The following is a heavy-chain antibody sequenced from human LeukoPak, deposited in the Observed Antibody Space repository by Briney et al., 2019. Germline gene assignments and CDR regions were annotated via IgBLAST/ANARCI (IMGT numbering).Heavy chain of an antibody. CDR2: IKQDGSEK. J-gene: IGHJ4*02. CDR1: GFTFSSYW. CDR3: ARAMSTFGGVRNYFDS. Sequence: GGSLRLSCAASGFTFSSYWMSWVRQAPGKGLEWVANIKQDGSEKYYVDSVKGRFTISRDNAKSSLDLEMNSLRAEDTAVYYCARAMSTFGGVRNYFDSWGQGTLVTVSS. V-gene: IGHV3-7*04. D-gene: IGHD3-16*01.